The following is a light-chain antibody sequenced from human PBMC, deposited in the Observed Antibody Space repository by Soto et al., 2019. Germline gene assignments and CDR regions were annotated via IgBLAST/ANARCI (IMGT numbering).Light chain of an antibody. Sequence: QSVLTQPPSVSGAPGQRVTISCTGSSSNIGAGYDVQWYQQLPRTAPKLLIYGNNNRPSGVPDRFSGSKSGTSASLAITGLQAEDEADYYCQSYDSSLSSSVFGGGTKLTVL. CDR1: SSNIGAGYD. J-gene: IGLJ2*01. CDR3: QSYDSSLSSSV. CDR2: GNN. V-gene: IGLV1-40*01.